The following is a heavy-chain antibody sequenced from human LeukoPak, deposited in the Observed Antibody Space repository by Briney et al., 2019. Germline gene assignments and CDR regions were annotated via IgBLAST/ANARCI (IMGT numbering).Heavy chain of an antibody. D-gene: IGHD6-19*01. CDR2: IYSGGST. J-gene: IGHJ3*02. CDR1: GFTVSSNY. CDR3: VRGSKQWLLHDAFDI. V-gene: IGHV3-66*01. Sequence: PGGSLRLSCAASGFTVSSNYMSWVRQAPGKGLEWVSVIYSGGSTYYADSVKGRFTISRDNSKNTLYLQMNSLRAEDTAVYYCVRGSKQWLLHDAFDIWGQGTMVTVSS.